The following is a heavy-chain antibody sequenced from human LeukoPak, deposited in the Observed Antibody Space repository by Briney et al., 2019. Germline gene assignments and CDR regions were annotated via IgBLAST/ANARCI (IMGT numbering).Heavy chain of an antibody. CDR1: GGSISSGGYY. Sequence: SQTLSLTCTVSGGSISSGGYYWSWIRQPPGKGLEWIGYIYHSGSTYYNPSLKSRVTISVDRSKNQFSLKLSSVTAADTAVYYCARDRGGYCSSTSCPTPNWFDPWGQGTLVTVSS. J-gene: IGHJ5*02. D-gene: IGHD2-2*01. CDR3: ARDRGGYCSSTSCPTPNWFDP. CDR2: IYHSGST. V-gene: IGHV4-30-2*01.